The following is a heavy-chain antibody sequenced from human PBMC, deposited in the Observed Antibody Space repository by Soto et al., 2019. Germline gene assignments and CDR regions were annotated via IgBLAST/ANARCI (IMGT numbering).Heavy chain of an antibody. Sequence: EVQVLESGGGLVQPGGSLRLSFGASGFTISNYAMTWVRQAPGKGLEWVSAISGGGGGTYYADSVKGRFTISRDISQNRIDLQMNSLSGEDTAVYYCAKDKRYVILSAWDALDIWGQGTRVTVSS. V-gene: IGHV3-23*01. CDR3: AKDKRYVILSAWDALDI. D-gene: IGHD3-9*01. J-gene: IGHJ3*02. CDR2: ISGGGGGT. CDR1: GFTISNYA.